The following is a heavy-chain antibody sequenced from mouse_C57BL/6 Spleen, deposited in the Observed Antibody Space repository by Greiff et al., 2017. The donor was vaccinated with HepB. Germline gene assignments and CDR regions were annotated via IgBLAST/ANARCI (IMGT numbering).Heavy chain of an antibody. D-gene: IGHD6-1*01. CDR3: ARDGGSSSWVDY. CDR2: ISYDGSN. V-gene: IGHV3-6*01. Sequence: EVQLVESGPGLVKPSQSLSLTCSVTGYSITSGYYWNWIRQFPGNKLEWMGYISYDGSNNYNPSLKNRISITRDTSKNQFFLKLNSVTTEDTATYYCARDGGSSSWVDYWGQGTTLTVSS. J-gene: IGHJ2*01. CDR1: GYSITSGYY.